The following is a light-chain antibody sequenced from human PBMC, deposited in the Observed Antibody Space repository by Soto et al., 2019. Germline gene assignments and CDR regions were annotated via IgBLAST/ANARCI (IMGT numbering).Light chain of an antibody. CDR2: EVS. CDR3: SSYADRDTLYV. J-gene: IGLJ1*01. CDR1: SSDVGAYNY. V-gene: IGLV2-14*01. Sequence: QSALTQPASVSGSPGQSITISRTGTSSDVGAYNYVSWYQQHPGKAPKLLIFEVSSRPSGVSNRFSGSKSGSTASLTISGLQAEDAADYYCSSYADRDTLYVFGNGTKVTV.